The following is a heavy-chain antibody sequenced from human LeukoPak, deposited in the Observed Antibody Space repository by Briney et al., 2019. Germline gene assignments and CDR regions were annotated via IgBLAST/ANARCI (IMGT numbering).Heavy chain of an antibody. CDR3: ARRSSGSYYNSAHFDY. Sequence: GGSLRLSCAASGFTVSSNYMSWVRQAPGKGLEWVSVIYSGGSTYYADSVKGRFTISRDNSKNTLYLQMNSLRAEDTAMYYCARRSSGSYYNSAHFDYWGQGTLVTVSS. V-gene: IGHV3-66*01. CDR1: GFTVSSNY. CDR2: IYSGGST. D-gene: IGHD3-10*01. J-gene: IGHJ4*02.